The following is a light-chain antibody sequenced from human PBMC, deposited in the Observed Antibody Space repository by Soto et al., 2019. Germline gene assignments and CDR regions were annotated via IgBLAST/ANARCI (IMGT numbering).Light chain of an antibody. Sequence: IVLTQSPGTLSLSPGERATLSCRASQSLSSSHLAWYQQKPGQAPRLLIYGVSSRATGIPDRFSGSGSGTDFTLTISRLEPEDFAVYYCQQYGSSPWTVGQGTKVDSK. CDR1: QSLSSSH. CDR2: GVS. CDR3: QQYGSSPWT. J-gene: IGKJ1*01. V-gene: IGKV3-20*01.